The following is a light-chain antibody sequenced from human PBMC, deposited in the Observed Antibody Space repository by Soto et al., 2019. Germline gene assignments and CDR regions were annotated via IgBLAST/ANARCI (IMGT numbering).Light chain of an antibody. CDR2: GAS. Sequence: EIVLTQSPGTLSLSPGERATLSCRASQSVSSYLAWYQQKPGQAPRLLISGASSRAAGIPDRFSGSGSGTDFTLTIGRLEPEDFAVYYCQQYGSSPGTFGGGTKVDIK. V-gene: IGKV3-20*01. CDR1: QSVSSY. CDR3: QQYGSSPGT. J-gene: IGKJ4*01.